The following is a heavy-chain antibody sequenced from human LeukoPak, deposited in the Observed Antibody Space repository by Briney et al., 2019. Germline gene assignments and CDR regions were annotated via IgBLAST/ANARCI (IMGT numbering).Heavy chain of an antibody. CDR3: ARHLRDSSGWYGFTDF. V-gene: IGHV4-38-2*01. D-gene: IGHD6-19*01. Sequence: SETLSLTCAVSGYSISSGYYWGWIRQPPGKGLEWIGSIFDSGSTYYNPSLKSRVTISVDTSKNQFSLKLSSVTAADTAVYYCARHLRDSSGWYGFTDFWGQGTLVTVSS. J-gene: IGHJ4*02. CDR1: GYSISSGYY. CDR2: IFDSGST.